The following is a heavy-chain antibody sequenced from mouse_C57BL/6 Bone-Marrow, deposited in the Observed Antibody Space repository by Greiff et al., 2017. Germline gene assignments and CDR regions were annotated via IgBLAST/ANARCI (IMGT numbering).Heavy chain of an antibody. V-gene: IGHV1-7*01. CDR2: ITPSSGYT. J-gene: IGHJ3*01. D-gene: IGHD1-1*01. Sequence: QVQLQQSGAELAKPGDSVKLSCKASGHTFTSYWMHWVKQRPGQGLEWIGYITPSSGYTKYNQKFKDKATLTADKSSSTAYMQLSSLTYEDSAVYYCARGDYGSSRWFAYWGQGTLVTVSA. CDR3: ARGDYGSSRWFAY. CDR1: GHTFTSYW.